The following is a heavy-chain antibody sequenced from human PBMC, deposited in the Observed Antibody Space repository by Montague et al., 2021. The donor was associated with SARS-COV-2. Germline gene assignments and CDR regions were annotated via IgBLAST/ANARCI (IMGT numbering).Heavy chain of an antibody. Sequence: SETLSLTCAVSGGSISTSHWWSWVRQPPGKGLEWIGGIDERGSTNYNPSLKSRVTMSIDKSANQFSLKLASLTAADTAIYFCARDVRTSTWSIRGYGGNYCFGAWGQGTLVAVSS. V-gene: IGHV4-4*02. J-gene: IGHJ4*02. CDR3: ARDVRTSTWSIRGYGGNYCFGA. CDR1: GGSISTSHW. D-gene: IGHD4-23*01. CDR2: IDERGST.